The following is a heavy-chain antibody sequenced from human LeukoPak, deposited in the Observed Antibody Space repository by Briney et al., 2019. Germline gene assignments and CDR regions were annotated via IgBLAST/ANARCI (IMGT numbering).Heavy chain of an antibody. V-gene: IGHV4-34*01. J-gene: IGHJ6*02. D-gene: IGHD3-9*01. CDR3: ARDRGDIPSVDGMDV. Sequence: TASETLSLTCAVYGGSFSGYYWSWIRQPPGRGLEWIGEINHSGSTNYNPSLKSRVTISVDTSKNQFSLKLGSVTAADTAVYYCARDRGDIPSVDGMDVWGQGTTVTVSS. CDR2: INHSGST. CDR1: GGSFSGYY.